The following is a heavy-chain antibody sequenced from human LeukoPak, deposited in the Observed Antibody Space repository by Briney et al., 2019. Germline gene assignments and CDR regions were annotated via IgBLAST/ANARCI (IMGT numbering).Heavy chain of an antibody. Sequence: PSETLSLTCAVYGGSFSGYYWTWIRQPPGKGLEWIGEINHSGGSNYNPSLKSRVTISADTAKSQFSLKLSSVTAADTAVYYCARGGDGQQLVLVYWGQGTLVTVSS. CDR1: GGSFSGYY. CDR2: INHSGGS. J-gene: IGHJ4*02. V-gene: IGHV4-34*01. D-gene: IGHD6-13*01. CDR3: ARGGDGQQLVLVY.